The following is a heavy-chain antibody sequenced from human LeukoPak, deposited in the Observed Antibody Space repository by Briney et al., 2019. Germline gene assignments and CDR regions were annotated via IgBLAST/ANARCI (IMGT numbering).Heavy chain of an antibody. D-gene: IGHD6-13*01. V-gene: IGHV3-11*01. CDR1: GFTFSDYY. Sequence: GGSLRLSCAASGFTFSDYYMSWIRQAPGKGLEWVSYISSDSSIIYYAHSVKGRFTISRGNAKNSLYLQMNSLRAEDTAVYYCARRKFSSGWSPNEFYFDYWGQGTLVTVSS. CDR2: ISSDSSII. J-gene: IGHJ4*02. CDR3: ARRKFSSGWSPNEFYFDY.